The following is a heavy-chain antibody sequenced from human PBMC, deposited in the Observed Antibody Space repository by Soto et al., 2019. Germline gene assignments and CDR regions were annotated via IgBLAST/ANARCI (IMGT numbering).Heavy chain of an antibody. D-gene: IGHD2-15*01. CDR1: GGTFSSYA. CDR2: IIPIFGTA. Sequence: QVQLVQSGAEVKKPGSSVKVSCKASGGTFSSYAISWVRQAPGQGLEWMGGIIPIFGTANYAQKFQGRVTITADESTSTAYMELSSLRSEETAVYYCAREKALYCSGGSCYSGWDWFDPWGQGTLVTVSS. CDR3: AREKALYCSGGSCYSGWDWFDP. J-gene: IGHJ5*02. V-gene: IGHV1-69*01.